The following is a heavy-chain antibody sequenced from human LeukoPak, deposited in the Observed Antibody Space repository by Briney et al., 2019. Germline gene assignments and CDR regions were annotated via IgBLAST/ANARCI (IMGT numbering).Heavy chain of an antibody. CDR1: GGSISSSNW. D-gene: IGHD3-10*01. V-gene: IGHV4-4*02. CDR2: IHHSGTT. J-gene: IGHJ3*02. Sequence: SETLSLTCTVSGGSISSSNWWSWVRQPPGKGLECIGEIHHSGTTNYNPSLKSRVTISVDKSKNRFSLKLNSVTAADTAVYYCAKSNGYGLVDIWGQGTMVTVSS. CDR3: AKSNGYGLVDI.